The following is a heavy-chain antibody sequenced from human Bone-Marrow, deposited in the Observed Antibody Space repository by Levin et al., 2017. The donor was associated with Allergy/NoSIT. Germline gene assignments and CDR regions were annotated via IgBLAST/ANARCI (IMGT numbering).Heavy chain of an antibody. V-gene: IGHV5-51*01. D-gene: IGHD7-27*01. CDR3: ETELNGDVE. CDR2: IYPDDSDT. CDR1: GDSFTSYW. Sequence: GESLKISCQGSGDSFTSYWIGWVRQKPGKGLEWMGIIYPDDSDTRYSPSFQGQVTMSADKSISTAYLEWSSLKASATAMYYCETELNGDVEWGPGTQVTVSS. J-gene: IGHJ4*02.